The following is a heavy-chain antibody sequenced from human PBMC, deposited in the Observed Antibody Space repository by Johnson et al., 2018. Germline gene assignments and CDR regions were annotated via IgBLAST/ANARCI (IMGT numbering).Heavy chain of an antibody. V-gene: IGHV3-23*04. CDR1: GFTFSGYA. Sequence: EVQLVESGGGLVQPGGSLKLSWAASGFTFSGYAMSWVRQGPGKGLEWVSAISGSDGSTYYADPVKGRFTISRDNSKNTLFLHMNSLRAEDTAVYYCAKSTHYRYSESKGMDAFDIWGQGIRVTVSS. CDR2: ISGSDGST. CDR3: AKSTHYRYSESKGMDAFDI. J-gene: IGHJ3*02. D-gene: IGHD5-12*01.